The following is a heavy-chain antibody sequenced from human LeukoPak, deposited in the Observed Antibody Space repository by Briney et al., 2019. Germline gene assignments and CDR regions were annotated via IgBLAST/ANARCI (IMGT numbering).Heavy chain of an antibody. Sequence: RGSLRLSCADSGFTFTSYAMSWVRQAPGKGLEWGSAISASGGSTNYADSAKGRLTISRDNSKNTLYLQMNSLRAEDKPVYYCAKDVLVLRHFDWLPRVYYFDYWGQGTLVTVSS. V-gene: IGHV3-23*01. CDR3: AKDVLVLRHFDWLPRVYYFDY. CDR1: GFTFTSYA. D-gene: IGHD3-9*01. CDR2: ISASGGST. J-gene: IGHJ4*02.